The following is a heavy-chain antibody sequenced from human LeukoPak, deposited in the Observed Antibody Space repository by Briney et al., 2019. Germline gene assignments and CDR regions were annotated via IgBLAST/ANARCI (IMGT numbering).Heavy chain of an antibody. D-gene: IGHD2-21*01. Sequence: ETLSLTCTISGGSISSGVYYWGWIRQPPGKGLEWVSAISGSGGSTYYADSVKGRFTISRDNSKNTLYLQMNSLRAEDTAVYYCAKDRVIFDYWGQGTLVTVSS. CDR1: GGSISSGVYY. J-gene: IGHJ4*02. V-gene: IGHV3-23*01. CDR2: ISGSGGST. CDR3: AKDRVIFDY.